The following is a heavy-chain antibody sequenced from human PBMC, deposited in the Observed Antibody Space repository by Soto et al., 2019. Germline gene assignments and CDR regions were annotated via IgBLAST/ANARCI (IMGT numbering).Heavy chain of an antibody. CDR3: ARRQQLARPSVWFDP. V-gene: IGHV4-30-4*01. J-gene: IGHJ5*02. CDR1: GGSISSGDYY. D-gene: IGHD6-13*01. CDR2: IYYSGST. Sequence: SETLSLTCTVSGGSISSGDYYWSWIRQPPGKGLEWIGYIYYSGSTYYNPSLKSRVTISVDTSKNQFSLKLSSVTAADTAVYYCARRQQLARPSVWFDPWGQGTLVTVSS.